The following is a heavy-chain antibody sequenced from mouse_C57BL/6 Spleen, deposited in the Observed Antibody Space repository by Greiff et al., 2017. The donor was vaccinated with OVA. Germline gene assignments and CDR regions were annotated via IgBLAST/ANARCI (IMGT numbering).Heavy chain of an antibody. CDR1: GYTFTSYT. D-gene: IGHD2-4*01. V-gene: IGHV1-4*01. CDR3: AREGDYEGAMDY. CDR2: INPSSGYT. J-gene: IGHJ4*01. Sequence: QVQLQQSGAELARPGASVKMSCKASGYTFTSYTMHWVKQRPGQGLEWIGYINPSSGYTKYNQKFKDKATLTADKSSSTAYMQLSSLTSEDSAVYYCAREGDYEGAMDYWGQGTSVTVSS.